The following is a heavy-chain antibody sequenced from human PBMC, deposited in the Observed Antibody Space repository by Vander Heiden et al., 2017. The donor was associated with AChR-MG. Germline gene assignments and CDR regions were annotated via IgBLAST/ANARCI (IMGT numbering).Heavy chain of an antibody. J-gene: IGHJ6*02. Sequence: QVELVESEGGVVRPGRALRFSGVASGFPLSDHRMHWVCQAPGKGLEWVAIIWFDGSKKFYADSVKGRFTISRDNSKNTLFLRMSSLRDEDTAVYFCARVGVAGRRNDHFYDLDVWGQGTTRIVSS. V-gene: IGHV3-33*01. CDR1: GFPLSDHR. CDR3: ARVGVAGRRNDHFYDLDV. CDR2: IWFDGSKK. D-gene: IGHD6-19*01.